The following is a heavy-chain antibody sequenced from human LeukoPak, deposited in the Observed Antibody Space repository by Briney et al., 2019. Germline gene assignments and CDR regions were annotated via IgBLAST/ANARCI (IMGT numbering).Heavy chain of an antibody. CDR1: GFTFSSYG. J-gene: IGHJ4*02. CDR2: ISYDGSNK. D-gene: IGHD3-16*01. V-gene: IGHV3-30*18. Sequence: PGRSLRLSCAASGFTFSSYGMHGLRQAPGKGLEWVAVISYDGSNKYYADSVKGRFTISRDNSKNTLDLQMNSLRAEDTAVYYCAKDMGGQRPMFFHSWGQGILVTVSS. CDR3: AKDMGGQRPMFFHS.